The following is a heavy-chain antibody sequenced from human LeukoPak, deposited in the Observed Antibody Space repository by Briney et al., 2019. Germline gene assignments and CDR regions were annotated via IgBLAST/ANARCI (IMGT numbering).Heavy chain of an antibody. D-gene: IGHD5-18*01. J-gene: IGHJ4*02. V-gene: IGHV6-1*01. CDR1: GDSVSSNSAA. CDR3: ARDVDTAMAFNFDY. CDR2: TYYRSKWYN. Sequence: SQTLPLTCAISGDSVSSNSAAWNWIRQSPSRGLEWLGRTYYRSKWYNDYAVSVKSRITINPDTSKNQFSLQLNSVTPEDTAVYYCARDVDTAMAFNFDYWGQGTLVTVSS.